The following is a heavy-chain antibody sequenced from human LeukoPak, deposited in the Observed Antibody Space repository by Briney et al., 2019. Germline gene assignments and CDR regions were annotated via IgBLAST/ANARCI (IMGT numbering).Heavy chain of an antibody. D-gene: IGHD5-24*01. Sequence: ASVKVSCTASGYTFTSYGISWVRQAPGQGLEWMGWISAYNGNTNYAQKLQGRVTMTTDTSTSTAYMELRSLRSDDTAVYYCARNPVEMATTRGDWFDPWGQGTLVTVSS. CDR3: ARNPVEMATTRGDWFDP. J-gene: IGHJ5*02. V-gene: IGHV1-18*01. CDR2: ISAYNGNT. CDR1: GYTFTSYG.